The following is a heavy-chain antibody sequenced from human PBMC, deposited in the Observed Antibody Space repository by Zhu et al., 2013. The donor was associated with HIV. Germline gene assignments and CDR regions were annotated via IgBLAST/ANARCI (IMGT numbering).Heavy chain of an antibody. Sequence: QVQLVQSGAEVKKPGASVKVSCKASGYTFTDYYMHWVRQAPGQGLEWMGGITPIFATANYAQKFQGRVTITADESTNTVYMELSSLRSEDTAVYYCAKNGEWGCSTTNCYGYYYYGMDVWGQGTTVTVSS. V-gene: IGHV1-69*01. J-gene: IGHJ6*02. CDR3: AKNGEWGCSTTNCYGYYYYGMDV. D-gene: IGHD2-2*01. CDR2: ITPIFATA. CDR1: GYTFTDYY.